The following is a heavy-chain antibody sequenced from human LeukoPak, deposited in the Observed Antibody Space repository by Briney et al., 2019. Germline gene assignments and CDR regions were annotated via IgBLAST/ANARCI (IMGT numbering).Heavy chain of an antibody. J-gene: IGHJ4*02. CDR3: ARGLWFGELPNKMTPFDY. CDR1: GFTVSSNY. D-gene: IGHD3-10*01. V-gene: IGHV3-66*01. CDR2: IYSGGST. Sequence: GGSLSLSCAASGFTVSSNYMSWVRQAPGKGLEWVSVIYSGGSTYYADSVKGRFTISRDNSKNTLYLQMNSLRAEDTAVHYCARGLWFGELPNKMTPFDYWGQGTLVTVSS.